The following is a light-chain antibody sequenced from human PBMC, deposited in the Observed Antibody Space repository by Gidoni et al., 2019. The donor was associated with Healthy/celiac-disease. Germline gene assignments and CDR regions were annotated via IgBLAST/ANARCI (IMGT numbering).Light chain of an antibody. V-gene: IGLV2-8*01. Sequence: QSALTQPPSASGSPGQAVTLSCTAPSSDVGGYNYVSWYQLPPGTAPKLMIYEVSKRPSGVPDRFAGSKSGNTASLTVSGLQAEDEADYYCSSYAGSRVFGGGTKLTVL. CDR3: SSYAGSRV. CDR2: EVS. CDR1: SSDVGGYNY. J-gene: IGLJ2*01.